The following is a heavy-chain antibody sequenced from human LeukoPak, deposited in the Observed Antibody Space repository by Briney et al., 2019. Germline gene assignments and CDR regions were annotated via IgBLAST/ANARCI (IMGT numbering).Heavy chain of an antibody. CDR3: ARGRYCSSTSCYKVYYYYMDV. J-gene: IGHJ6*03. V-gene: IGHV1-18*01. CDR2: ISAYNGHT. D-gene: IGHD2-2*02. CDR1: GYTFTTYG. Sequence: ASVKVSCKASGYTFTTYGISWVRQAPGQGLEWMGWISAYNGHTNYAQKLQDRVTVTTDTSTSTAYMELRSLRSDDTAVYYCARGRYCSSTSCYKVYYYYMDVWGKGTTVTVSS.